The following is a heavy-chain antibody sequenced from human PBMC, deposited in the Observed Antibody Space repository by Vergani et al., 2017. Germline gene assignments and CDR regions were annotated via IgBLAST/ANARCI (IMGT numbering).Heavy chain of an antibody. J-gene: IGHJ4*02. Sequence: HLQESGPGLVKPSETLSLTCTVSGASINRRHYYWGWIRQPPGKGPEWIGSVYFSGATYYNPALKSRVTISADTSKNQFSLKLNSVTAADTAVYYCVRDYDIVTGYYSYYFDNWGQGILVTVSS. V-gene: IGHV4-39*02. CDR3: VRDYDIVTGYYSYYFDN. D-gene: IGHD3-9*01. CDR1: GASINRRHYY. CDR2: VYFSGAT.